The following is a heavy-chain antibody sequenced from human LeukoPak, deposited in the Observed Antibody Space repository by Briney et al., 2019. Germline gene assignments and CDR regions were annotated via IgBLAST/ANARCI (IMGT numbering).Heavy chain of an antibody. CDR1: GFTFSSYW. CDR2: IKQDGSEK. V-gene: IGHV3-7*01. Sequence: GWSLRLTCAASGFTFSSYWMSWVRQAPGKGLEWVANIKQDGSEKNYVDSVKGRFTISRDNAKNSLELQMNSLRDEDTAVYYCARAGGYASSWAYWGQGTLVTVSS. J-gene: IGHJ4*02. CDR3: ARAGGYASSWAY. D-gene: IGHD5-12*01.